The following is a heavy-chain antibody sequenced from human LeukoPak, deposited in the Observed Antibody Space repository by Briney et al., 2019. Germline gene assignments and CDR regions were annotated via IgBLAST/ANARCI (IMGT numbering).Heavy chain of an antibody. CDR3: AKADSGIAAAGPFDY. Sequence: GRCLTLSCVASRFTFDDYFMLWVRPAPRRDRAWVSGISWNSGSIGYADSVKGRFTISRDNAKNSLYLQMNSLRAEDMALYYCAKADSGIAAAGPFDYWGQGTLVTVSS. V-gene: IGHV3-9*03. J-gene: IGHJ4*02. CDR2: ISWNSGSI. CDR1: RFTFDDYF. D-gene: IGHD6-13*01.